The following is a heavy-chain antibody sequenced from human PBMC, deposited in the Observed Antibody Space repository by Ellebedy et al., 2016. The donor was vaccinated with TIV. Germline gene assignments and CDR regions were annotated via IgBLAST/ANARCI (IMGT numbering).Heavy chain of an antibody. V-gene: IGHV3-48*02. Sequence: PGGSLRLSCAASGFRFSDYSMNWVRQAPGKGLEWISYMTGNSTPIHYADSVKGRFTISRDNAKNSLYRQMNSLRDEDTAVYYCARSVQWYFDLWGRGTLVTVSS. CDR2: MTGNSTPI. CDR1: GFRFSDYS. J-gene: IGHJ2*01. CDR3: ARSVQWYFDL.